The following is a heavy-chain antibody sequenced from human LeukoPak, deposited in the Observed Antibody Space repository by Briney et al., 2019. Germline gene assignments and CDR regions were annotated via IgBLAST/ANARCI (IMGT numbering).Heavy chain of an antibody. Sequence: GASVTVSCMACGYTFTGYYMHWVRQAPGQGLEWMGWIHPNSGGTNYAQKFQGRVTMTRATSTNTPYMELSRLRSDHTAVYSCARDRNGDLGYWGQGTLVTVSS. CDR2: IHPNSGGT. J-gene: IGHJ4*02. V-gene: IGHV1-2*02. CDR1: GYTFTGYY. D-gene: IGHD7-27*01. CDR3: ARDRNGDLGY.